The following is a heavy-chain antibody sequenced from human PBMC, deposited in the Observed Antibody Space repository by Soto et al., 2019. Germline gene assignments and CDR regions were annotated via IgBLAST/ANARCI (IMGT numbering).Heavy chain of an antibody. J-gene: IGHJ5*02. CDR3: ARAGTGNWFDP. D-gene: IGHD6-19*01. V-gene: IGHV3-21*01. CDR2: ISSSSSYI. CDR1: GFTFSSYS. Sequence: EVQLVESGGGLVKPGGSLRLSCAASGFTFSSYSMNWVRQAPGKGLEWVSSISSSSSYIYYADSVKGRFTISRDNAKNSLYLKMNSLRAEDTAVYYCARAGTGNWFDPWGQGTLVTVSS.